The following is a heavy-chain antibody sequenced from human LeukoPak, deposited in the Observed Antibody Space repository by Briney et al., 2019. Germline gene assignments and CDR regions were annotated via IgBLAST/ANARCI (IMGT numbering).Heavy chain of an antibody. Sequence: SETLSLTCTVSGGSVSSGTFDWSWIRQPPGKGLEWIGYISDSVTTKYSPSLKTRVTISVDTSKNQFSLKLSSVTAADTAVYYCASSKTNGDSSGWYAWFDPWGQGTLVTVSS. D-gene: IGHD6-19*01. J-gene: IGHJ5*02. CDR1: GGSVSSGTFD. CDR3: ASSKTNGDSSGWYAWFDP. CDR2: ISDSVTT. V-gene: IGHV4-61*01.